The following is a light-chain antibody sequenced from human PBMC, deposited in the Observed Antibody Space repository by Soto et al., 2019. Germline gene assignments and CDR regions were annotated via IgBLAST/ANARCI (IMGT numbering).Light chain of an antibody. J-gene: IGKJ1*01. CDR2: GAS. CDR3: QQYNSSPWT. Sequence: EIVLTQSPGTLSLSPGERATLSCRASQNITTYLARYQQTPGQSPRLLIYGASSRAAGIPDRFRGSGSWTDFTLTISRLEPEDFAVFYCQQYNSSPWTFGQGTKVEIK. CDR1: QNITTY. V-gene: IGKV3-20*01.